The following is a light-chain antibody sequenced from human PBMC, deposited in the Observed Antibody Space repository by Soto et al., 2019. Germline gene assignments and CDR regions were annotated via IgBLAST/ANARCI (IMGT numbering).Light chain of an antibody. CDR3: CSYAGSYV. V-gene: IGLV2-8*01. Sequence: QSALTQPPSASGSPGQSVTISCTGTSSDVGGYNYVSWYQQHPDKAPRLIIYEVNKRPSGVPDRFSGSKSGNTASLTVSGLQAEDEADYYCCSYAGSYVFGTGTKVTVL. CDR1: SSDVGGYNY. J-gene: IGLJ1*01. CDR2: EVN.